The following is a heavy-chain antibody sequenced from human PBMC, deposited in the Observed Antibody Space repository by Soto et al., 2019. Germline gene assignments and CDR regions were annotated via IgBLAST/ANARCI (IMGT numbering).Heavy chain of an antibody. Sequence: GGSLRLSCAASGXSFSSYWMHWVRQAPGKGLVWVSRIKSDGSSTTYADSVKGRFTISRDNAMNTLYLQMNSLRADDTAVYYCATRSSFGPFDIWGQGTMVTVS. V-gene: IGHV3-74*01. CDR3: ATRSSFGPFDI. D-gene: IGHD1-26*01. J-gene: IGHJ3*02. CDR1: GXSFSSYW. CDR2: IKSDGSST.